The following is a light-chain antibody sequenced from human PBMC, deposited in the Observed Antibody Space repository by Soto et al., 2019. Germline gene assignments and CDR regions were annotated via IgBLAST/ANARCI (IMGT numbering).Light chain of an antibody. Sequence: QSVMTQHRLVSGTPGQSVTISFTGTRRDVGGYNYVSWYQPHPAKAPNLMLYDVSKRPSGVPDRFSGSKSGNTASLTISGLQAEDEADYYCSLYTSENSYVFGTGTKVTVL. CDR3: SLYTSENSYV. J-gene: IGLJ1*01. CDR1: RRDVGGYNY. CDR2: DVS. V-gene: IGLV2-11*01.